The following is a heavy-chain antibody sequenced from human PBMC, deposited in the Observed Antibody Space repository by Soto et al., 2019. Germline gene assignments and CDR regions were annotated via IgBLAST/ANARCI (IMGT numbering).Heavy chain of an antibody. CDR2: INPSGGST. Sequence: QVQLVQSGAEVKKPGASVKVSCKSSGYTFSSYYMHWVRQAPGQGLEWMGIINPSGGSTTYAQKVQGRVTMTRDASTSTVYMELSCLRSEDTAVYYCARDRVVVTDNPDAFEFWGQGTMVMVSS. D-gene: IGHD2-21*02. V-gene: IGHV1-46*01. CDR3: ARDRVVVTDNPDAFEF. CDR1: GYTFSSYY. J-gene: IGHJ3*01.